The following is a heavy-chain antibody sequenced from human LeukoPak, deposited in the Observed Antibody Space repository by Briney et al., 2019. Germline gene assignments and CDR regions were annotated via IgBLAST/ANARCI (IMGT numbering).Heavy chain of an antibody. CDR2: IGSSSSHI. CDR1: GFTFSYFS. V-gene: IGHV3-21*01. Sequence: GGSLRLSCAASGFTFSYFSMNCVRQDPGKGREWVSSIGSSSSHIYYADSVKGRFTISRDNSKYSLHLQMNSLRADDTAVYYCARDQDSRSSGFDYWGQGTLVTVSS. D-gene: IGHD6-6*01. CDR3: ARDQDSRSSGFDY. J-gene: IGHJ4*02.